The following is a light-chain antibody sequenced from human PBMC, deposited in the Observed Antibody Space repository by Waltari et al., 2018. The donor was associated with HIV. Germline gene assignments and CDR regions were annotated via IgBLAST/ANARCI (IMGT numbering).Light chain of an antibody. Sequence: QSTLTQPPSVSGAPGQWVTISCTGSSANIGAGHAVQLFQQVPGTAPKLLIYNNNDRPSGVPDRFSGSKSGTSASLAITGLQAEDESDYYCQSYDNSLNGWVFGGGTKLTVL. V-gene: IGLV1-40*01. CDR2: NNN. CDR3: QSYDNSLNGWV. CDR1: SANIGAGHA. J-gene: IGLJ3*02.